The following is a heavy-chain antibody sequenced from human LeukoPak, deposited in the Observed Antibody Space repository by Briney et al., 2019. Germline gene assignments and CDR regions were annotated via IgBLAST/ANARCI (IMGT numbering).Heavy chain of an antibody. J-gene: IGHJ4*02. V-gene: IGHV3-53*01. CDR3: VKGRISEDGLDF. CDR1: GFTVRSNY. Sequence: GGSLRLSCAASGFTVRSNYMSWVRQTPGKGLDWVSSISSSGNTYYADSVKGRFTISRDNSKNMLYLQLNSLRAEDTAVYYCVKGRISEDGLDFWGQGTLVTVSS. CDR2: ISSSGNT. D-gene: IGHD6-13*01.